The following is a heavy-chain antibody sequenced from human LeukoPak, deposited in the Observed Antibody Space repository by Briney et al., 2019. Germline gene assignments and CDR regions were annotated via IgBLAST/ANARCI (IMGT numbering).Heavy chain of an antibody. Sequence: PGRSLRLSCAASGFSFNDYAMHWVRQVPGKGLEWASGITWNSGSTLYADSVKGRFTISRDNAEKSLYLQMNSLRAEDTALYYCAKGVGIASLIVDALDMWGQGTMVTVSS. CDR1: GFSFNDYA. J-gene: IGHJ3*02. D-gene: IGHD1-26*01. CDR2: ITWNSGST. CDR3: AKGVGIASLIVDALDM. V-gene: IGHV3-9*01.